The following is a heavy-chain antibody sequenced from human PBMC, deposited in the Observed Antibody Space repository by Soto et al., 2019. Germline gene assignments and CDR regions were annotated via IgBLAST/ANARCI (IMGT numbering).Heavy chain of an antibody. D-gene: IGHD5-12*01. CDR2: MNPSTGNT. Sequence: QVQLVQSGAEVKKPGASVKVSCKASGYTFTSYDIIWVRQATGQGLEWMGWMNPSTGNTDSAEKCQGRLTMTRNTSISTVYMELSSLSFEDTAVYYCARGRIIVAGGFDPWGQGTPVTCSS. CDR3: ARGRIIVAGGFDP. V-gene: IGHV1-8*01. CDR1: GYTFTSYD. J-gene: IGHJ5*02.